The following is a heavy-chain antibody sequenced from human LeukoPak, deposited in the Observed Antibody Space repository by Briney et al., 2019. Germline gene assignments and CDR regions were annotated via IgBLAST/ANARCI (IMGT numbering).Heavy chain of an antibody. J-gene: IGHJ6*03. D-gene: IGHD3-10*01. Sequence: GGSLRLSCAASGFSFTTYWMHWVRQTPGKGLVWVSHISSDGSSTNYADSVRGRFTISRDNAKNTVYLQMNSLRAEDTAAYYCARDPRVAQNYYYYYMDVWGKGTTVSVSS. V-gene: IGHV3-74*01. CDR2: ISSDGSST. CDR1: GFSFTTYW. CDR3: ARDPRVAQNYYYYYMDV.